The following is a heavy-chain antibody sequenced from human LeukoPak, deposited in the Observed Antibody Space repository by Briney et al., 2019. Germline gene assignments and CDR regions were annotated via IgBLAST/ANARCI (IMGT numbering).Heavy chain of an antibody. J-gene: IGHJ5*02. Sequence: ASVRVSCKASGYTFTSYGISWVRQAPGQGLEWMGWISAYNGNTNYAQKLQGRVTMTTDTSTSTAYMELRSLRSDDTAVYYCAKVVAAINWFDPWGQGTLVTVSS. CDR1: GYTFTSYG. D-gene: IGHD2-15*01. V-gene: IGHV1-18*01. CDR3: AKVVAAINWFDP. CDR2: ISAYNGNT.